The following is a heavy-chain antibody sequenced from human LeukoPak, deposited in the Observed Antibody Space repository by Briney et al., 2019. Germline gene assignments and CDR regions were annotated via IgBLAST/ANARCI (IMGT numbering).Heavy chain of an antibody. Sequence: SQTLSLTCTVSGGSISSGSYYWSWIRQPAGKGLEWIGRIYTSGGTNYNPSLKSRVTISVDTSKDQFSLKLSSVTAADTAVYYCAREGCTNGVCYTAWFDPWGQGTLVTVSS. D-gene: IGHD2-8*01. CDR1: GGSISSGSYY. V-gene: IGHV4-61*02. CDR2: IYTSGGT. J-gene: IGHJ5*02. CDR3: AREGCTNGVCYTAWFDP.